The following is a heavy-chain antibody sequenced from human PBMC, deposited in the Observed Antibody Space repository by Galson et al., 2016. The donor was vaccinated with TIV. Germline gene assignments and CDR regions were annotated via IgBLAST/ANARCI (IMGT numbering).Heavy chain of an antibody. J-gene: IGHJ3*01. Sequence: SLRLSCAASGFTFNNYGMHWVRQTPGKGLDWVAFIRYDGKSQFYGDSVKGRFTASRDRSTNTMYLQMNNVRPDDTALYYCAKLSGYNGDWDAFDVWGQGTMVIVSS. CDR2: IRYDGKSQ. D-gene: IGHD4-17*01. CDR1: GFTFNNYG. V-gene: IGHV3-30*02. CDR3: AKLSGYNGDWDAFDV.